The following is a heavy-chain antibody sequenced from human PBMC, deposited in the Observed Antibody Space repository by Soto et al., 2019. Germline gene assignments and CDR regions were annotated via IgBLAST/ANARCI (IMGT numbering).Heavy chain of an antibody. V-gene: IGHV5-51*01. CDR2: IYPGDSDT. CDR1: GYSFTSYW. CDR3: ARAMSDFWSGLKDDAFDI. J-gene: IGHJ3*02. Sequence: GESLKISCKGSGYSFTSYWIGWVRQMPGKGLEWMGIIYPGDSDTRYSPSFQGQVTISADKSISTAYLQWSSLKASDTAMYYCARAMSDFWSGLKDDAFDIWGQGTMVTVSS. D-gene: IGHD3-3*01.